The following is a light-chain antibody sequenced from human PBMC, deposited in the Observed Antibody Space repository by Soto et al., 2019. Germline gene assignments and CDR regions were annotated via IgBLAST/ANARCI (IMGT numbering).Light chain of an antibody. V-gene: IGLV1-44*01. CDR2: SDD. CDR1: SFNIGKNS. CDR3: AAWDDSLDGPL. J-gene: IGLJ2*01. Sequence: QSVLTQPPSASGTPGQRVTISCSGNSFNIGKNSVNWYQHLPGTAPKLLIYSDDQRPSGVPDRFSGSRSGTSASLAISGLQSEDEADYYCAAWDDSLDGPLFGGGTKVTVL.